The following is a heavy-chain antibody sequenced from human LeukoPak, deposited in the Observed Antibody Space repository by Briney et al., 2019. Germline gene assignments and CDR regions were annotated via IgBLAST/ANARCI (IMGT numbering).Heavy chain of an antibody. CDR3: AGDRYGDGFAHFGY. Sequence: ASVKVSCKASGYTFTSYAMHWVRQAPGQELEWMGWITPSGGTNYPQKFQGRVAITRDTSITTAYMDLSRLTSDDTAVYYCAGDRYGDGFAHFGYWGQGALVTVSS. V-gene: IGHV1-2*02. J-gene: IGHJ4*02. D-gene: IGHD5-24*01. CDR1: GYTFTSYA. CDR2: ITPSGGT.